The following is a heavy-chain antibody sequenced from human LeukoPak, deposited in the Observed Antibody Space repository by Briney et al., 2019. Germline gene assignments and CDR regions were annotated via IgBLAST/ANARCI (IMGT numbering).Heavy chain of an antibody. Sequence: ASVKVSCKASGYTFTGYYMHWVRQAPGQGLEWMGWINPNSGGTNYAQKFQGRVTMTRDTSISTAYMELSGLRSDDTAVYYCAREADWGMGFDYWGQGTLVTVSS. CDR2: INPNSGGT. V-gene: IGHV1-2*02. CDR3: AREADWGMGFDY. D-gene: IGHD7-27*01. CDR1: GYTFTGYY. J-gene: IGHJ4*02.